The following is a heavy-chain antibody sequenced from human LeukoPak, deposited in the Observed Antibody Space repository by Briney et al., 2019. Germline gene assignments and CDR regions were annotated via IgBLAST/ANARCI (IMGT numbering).Heavy chain of an antibody. CDR3: ARDRVWFGELPDY. Sequence: GGSLRLSCAASGFTFSSYAMHWVRQAPGKGLEWVAVISYDGSNKYYADSVKGRFTISRDNSKNTLYLQMNSLRAEDTAVYYCARDRVWFGELPDYWGQGTLVTVSS. J-gene: IGHJ4*02. V-gene: IGHV3-30*04. CDR1: GFTFSSYA. CDR2: ISYDGSNK. D-gene: IGHD3-10*01.